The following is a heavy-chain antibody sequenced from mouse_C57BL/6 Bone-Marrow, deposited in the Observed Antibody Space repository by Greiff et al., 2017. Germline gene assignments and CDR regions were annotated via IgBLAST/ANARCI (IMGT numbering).Heavy chain of an antibody. D-gene: IGHD1-1*01. CDR3: ARHYYGSSYWYFDV. CDR2: IYPGGGYT. V-gene: IGHV1-63*01. CDR1: GYTFTNYW. J-gene: IGHJ1*03. Sequence: QVQLQQSGAELVRPGTSVKMSCKASGYTFTNYWIGWAKQRPGHGLEWIGDIYPGGGYTNYSEKFKGKATLTADKSSSTAYLQFSSLTSEDSAIYYCARHYYGSSYWYFDVWGTGTTVTVSS.